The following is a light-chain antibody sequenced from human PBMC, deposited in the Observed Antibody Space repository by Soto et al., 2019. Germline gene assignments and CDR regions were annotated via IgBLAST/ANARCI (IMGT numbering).Light chain of an antibody. Sequence: EIVMTQSPATLSVSPGERATLSCRASQSVNRNLAWYQQKCGQAPRLLIYGASTRATGVPARFSGSGSGTEFTLTISSLQSEDFAVYYCQQYDNWPPWTFGQGTKVEIK. CDR2: GAS. CDR3: QQYDNWPPWT. V-gene: IGKV3-15*01. J-gene: IGKJ1*01. CDR1: QSVNRN.